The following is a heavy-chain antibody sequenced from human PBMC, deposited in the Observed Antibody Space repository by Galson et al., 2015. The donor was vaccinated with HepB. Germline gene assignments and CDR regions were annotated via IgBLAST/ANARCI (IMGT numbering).Heavy chain of an antibody. CDR1: GFTLSSYG. J-gene: IGHJ4*02. CDR3: AAVAGIEFNPLDH. Sequence: SLRLSCAASGFTLSSYGIHWVRQAPGKGLEWVALISHDGNNRNYADSLKGRLTICRDNSKNTVHLQWNSLRTEDTAMYYCAAVAGIEFNPLDHWGQGSLVIVAS. D-gene: IGHD1-14*01. CDR2: ISHDGNNR. V-gene: IGHV3-30*03.